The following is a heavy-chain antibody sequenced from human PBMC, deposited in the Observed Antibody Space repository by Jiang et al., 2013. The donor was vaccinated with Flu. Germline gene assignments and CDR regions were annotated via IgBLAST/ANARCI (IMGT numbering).Heavy chain of an antibody. J-gene: IGHJ4*02. D-gene: IGHD5-12*01. Sequence: LLKPSETLSLTCAVYGGSFSGYYWSWIRQPPGKGLEWIGEINHSGSTNYNPSLKSRVTISVDTSKNQFSLKLSSVTAADTAVYYCAREGYSGYEGIDYWGQGTLVTVSS. CDR1: GGSFSGYY. CDR2: INHSGST. CDR3: AREGYSGYEGIDY. V-gene: IGHV4-34*01.